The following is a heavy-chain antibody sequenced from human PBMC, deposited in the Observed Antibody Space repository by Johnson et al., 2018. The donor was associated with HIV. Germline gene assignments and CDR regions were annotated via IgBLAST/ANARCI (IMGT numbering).Heavy chain of an antibody. CDR1: GFTFSSFA. Sequence: QMQLVESGGGVVQPGTSLRLACAASGFTFSSFAMHWVRQAPGTGLEWVAFISYDGTTKYFTDSVRGRFTISRDNSRNTLFLQLNSLRAEDTAMYYFNSGNHFDAFHVWGQGTLVTVSS. CDR2: ISYDGTTK. V-gene: IGHV3-30-3*01. CDR3: NSGNHFDAFHV. J-gene: IGHJ3*01. D-gene: IGHD1-14*01.